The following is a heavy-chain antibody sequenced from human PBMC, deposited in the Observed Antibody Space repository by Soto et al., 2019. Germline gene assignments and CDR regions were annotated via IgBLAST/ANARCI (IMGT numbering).Heavy chain of an antibody. CDR3: ARDPLWEQWLAYYYYGMDV. CDR1: GFTFSSYS. J-gene: IGHJ6*02. Sequence: EVQLVESGGGLVKPGGSLRLSCAASGFTFSSYSMNWVRQAPGKGLEWVSSISSSSSYIYYADSVKGRFTISRDNAKNSRYLQINSLRAEDTAVYYCARDPLWEQWLAYYYYGMDVWGQGTTVTVSS. CDR2: ISSSSSYI. D-gene: IGHD6-19*01. V-gene: IGHV3-21*01.